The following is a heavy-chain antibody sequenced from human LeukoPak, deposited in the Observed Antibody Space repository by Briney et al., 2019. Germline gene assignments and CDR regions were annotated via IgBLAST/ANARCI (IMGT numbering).Heavy chain of an antibody. Sequence: GGSLRLSCAASGFTFNSCAMHWVRQAPGKGLEWVAVISYDGSNKYYADSVKGRFTISRDNSKNTLYLQMNSLRAEDTAVYYCASEYSYGHYALDYWGQGTLVTVSS. CDR3: ASEYSYGHYALDY. V-gene: IGHV3-30-3*01. CDR1: GFTFNSCA. J-gene: IGHJ4*02. D-gene: IGHD5-18*01. CDR2: ISYDGSNK.